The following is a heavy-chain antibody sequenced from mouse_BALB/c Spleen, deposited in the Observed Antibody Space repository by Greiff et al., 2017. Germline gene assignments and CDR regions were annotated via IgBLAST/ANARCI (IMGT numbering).Heavy chain of an antibody. CDR2: ISSGGSYT. Sequence: DVKLVESGGGLVKPGGSLKLSCAASGFTFSSYAMSWVRQTPEKRLEWVATISSGGSYTYYPDSVKGRFTISRDNAKNTLYLQMSSLRSEDTAMYYCARRITTVNNFDYWGQGTTLTVSS. CDR3: ARRITTVNNFDY. V-gene: IGHV5-9-3*01. D-gene: IGHD1-1*01. CDR1: GFTFSSYA. J-gene: IGHJ2*01.